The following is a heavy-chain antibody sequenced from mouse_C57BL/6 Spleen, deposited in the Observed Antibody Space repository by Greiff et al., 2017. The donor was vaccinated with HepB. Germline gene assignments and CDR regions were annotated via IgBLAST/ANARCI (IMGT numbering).Heavy chain of an antibody. CDR2: ISSGSSTI. CDR1: GFTFSDYG. Sequence: EVKLMESGGGLVKPGGSLKLSCAASGFTFSDYGMHWVRQAPEKGLEWVAYISSGSSTIYYADTVKGRFTISRDNAKNTLFLQMTSLRSEDTAMYYCARKRPMVTYFDYWGQGTTLTVSS. D-gene: IGHD2-2*01. J-gene: IGHJ2*01. CDR3: ARKRPMVTYFDY. V-gene: IGHV5-17*01.